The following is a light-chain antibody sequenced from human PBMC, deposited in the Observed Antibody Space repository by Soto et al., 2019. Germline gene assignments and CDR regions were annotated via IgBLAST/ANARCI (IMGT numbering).Light chain of an antibody. V-gene: IGKV3-11*01. CDR1: QYIDTD. Sequence: EILLTQSPASLSLFPGEGATLPFMANQYIDTDLAWYQQKPGQAPRLLIHDASIRATGIPGRFSGSGSGIDFTLTITSLEPEDSAVYYCQRRSNDWSPITFGRGTRLETK. J-gene: IGKJ5*01. CDR3: QRRSNDWSPIT. CDR2: DAS.